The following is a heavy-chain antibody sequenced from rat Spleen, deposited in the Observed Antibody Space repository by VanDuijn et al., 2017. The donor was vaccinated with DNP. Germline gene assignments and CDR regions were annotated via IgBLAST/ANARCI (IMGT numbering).Heavy chain of an antibody. Sequence: EVQLVESGGGLVQPGRSLKLSCAASGFTFSDYYMAWVRQAPTKGLEWVASISYDGVHAYYRGSVKGRFTISRDNAKNSLYLQMDSLRSEDTATYYSTTGGISGFYWFAYWGQGTLVTVSS. CDR1: GFTFSDYY. J-gene: IGHJ3*01. V-gene: IGHV5-20*01. CDR3: TTGGISGFYWFAY. CDR2: ISYDGVHA. D-gene: IGHD4-4*01.